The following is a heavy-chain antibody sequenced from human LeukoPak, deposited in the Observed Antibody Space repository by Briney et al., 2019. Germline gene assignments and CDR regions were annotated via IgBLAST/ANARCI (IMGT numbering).Heavy chain of an antibody. CDR2: ISGSGGST. J-gene: IGHJ1*01. CDR3: ANDDGRTIAYCGGDCLSAEYFQH. Sequence: GGSLRLSCAASGFTFSSYAMHWVRQAPGKGLEWASAISGSGGSTYYADSVKGRFTISRDNSKNTLYLQMNSLRAEDTAVYYCANDDGRTIAYCGGDCLSAEYFQHWGQGTLVTVSS. V-gene: IGHV3-23*01. D-gene: IGHD2-21*01. CDR1: GFTFSSYA.